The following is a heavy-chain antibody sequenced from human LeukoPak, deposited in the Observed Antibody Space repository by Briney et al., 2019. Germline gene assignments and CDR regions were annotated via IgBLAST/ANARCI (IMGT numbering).Heavy chain of an antibody. Sequence: PSETLSLTCTVSGGSISGSSYYWGWIRQPPGKGLEWIGYIYYSGSTDYNPSLKSRVTISVDTSKNQFSLKLSSVTAADTAVYYCARDRDSSGTDWYFDLWGRGTLVTVSS. V-gene: IGHV4-61*01. CDR1: GGSISGSSYY. D-gene: IGHD6-19*01. CDR3: ARDRDSSGTDWYFDL. CDR2: IYYSGST. J-gene: IGHJ2*01.